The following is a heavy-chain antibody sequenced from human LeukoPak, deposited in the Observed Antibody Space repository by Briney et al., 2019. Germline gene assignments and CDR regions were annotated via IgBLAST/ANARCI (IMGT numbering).Heavy chain of an antibody. D-gene: IGHD1-7*01. CDR2: IRSKDSGGTT. J-gene: IGHJ4*02. CDR1: GFTFSGYW. CDR3: TRGTRGLN. V-gene: IGHV3-49*04. Sequence: GGSLRLSCAASGFTFSGYWMGWVRQAPGKGLEWVAVIRSKDSGGTTEYAASVKGRFSLSRDDSRSIAYLQMSSLKTEDTALYYCTRGTRGLNWGQGTLVTVSS.